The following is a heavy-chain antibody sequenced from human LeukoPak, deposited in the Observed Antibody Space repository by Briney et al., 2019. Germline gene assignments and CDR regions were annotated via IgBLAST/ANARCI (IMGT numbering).Heavy chain of an antibody. CDR2: ISDTGIST. CDR1: GFTFSNYA. J-gene: IGHJ4*02. CDR3: AKRHSGSSWFPVDY. D-gene: IGHD6-13*01. Sequence: PGGSLRLSCAASGFTFSNYAMCWVRQAPGKGLEWVSTISDTGISTYYADSLKGRFTISRDNSKSTLYLQMDSLRAEDSAVYYCAKRHSGSSWFPVDYWGQGTLVTVSS. V-gene: IGHV3-23*01.